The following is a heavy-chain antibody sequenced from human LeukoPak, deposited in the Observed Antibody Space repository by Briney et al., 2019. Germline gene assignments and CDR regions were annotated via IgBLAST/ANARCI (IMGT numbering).Heavy chain of an antibody. CDR1: GGSISSGSYY. V-gene: IGHV4-61*02. CDR2: IYTSGST. CDR3: ARGVHSSGWVRGKGLYDYNYMDV. Sequence: SETLSLTCTVSGGSISSGSYYWSWIRQPAGKGLEWIGRIYTSGSTNYNPSLKSRVTISVDTSKNQVSLNLTSVTAADTALYYCARGVHSSGWVRGKGLYDYNYMDVWGKGTTVTVSS. J-gene: IGHJ6*03. D-gene: IGHD6-19*01.